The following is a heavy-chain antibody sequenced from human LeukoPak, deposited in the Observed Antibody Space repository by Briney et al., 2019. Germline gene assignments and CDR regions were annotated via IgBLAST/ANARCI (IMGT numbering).Heavy chain of an antibody. D-gene: IGHD3-22*01. J-gene: IGHJ4*02. Sequence: GGSLRLSCAASGFTFDDYTMHWVRQAPGKGLEWVSLISWDGGSTYYADSVKGRFTISRDNSKNSLYLQINSLRTEDTALYYCAKDYSGGTMIVEYYFDYWGQGTLVTVSS. CDR1: GFTFDDYT. CDR2: ISWDGGST. CDR3: AKDYSGGTMIVEYYFDY. V-gene: IGHV3-43*01.